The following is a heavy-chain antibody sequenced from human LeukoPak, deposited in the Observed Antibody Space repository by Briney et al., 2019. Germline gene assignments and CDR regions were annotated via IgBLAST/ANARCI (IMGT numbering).Heavy chain of an antibody. D-gene: IGHD4-23*01. CDR3: ARGGKATVVTM. CDR2: NYSSGST. J-gene: IGHJ4*02. Sequence: SETLSLTCTVSGGSINSYYWSWIRQPAGKGLEWIGRNYSSGSTNYNPSLKSRVSMSVDTSKNQFSLKLTSVTAADTAVYYCARGGKATVVTMWGQGILVTVSS. CDR1: GGSINSYY. V-gene: IGHV4-4*07.